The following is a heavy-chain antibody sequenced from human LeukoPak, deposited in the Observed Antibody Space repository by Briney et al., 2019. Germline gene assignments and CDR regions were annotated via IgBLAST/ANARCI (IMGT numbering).Heavy chain of an antibody. D-gene: IGHD3-22*01. CDR1: GFSVSSNY. V-gene: IGHV3-53*01. Sequence: GGSLRLSCAASGFSVSSNYMSWVRQAPGKGLEWVSVIYIGGSTYYADSVKGRFTISRDNSKNTLYLQMDSLRAEDTAVYYCVREGGDSSGYYNLFGYWGQGTLVTVSS. J-gene: IGHJ4*02. CDR3: VREGGDSSGYYNLFGY. CDR2: IYIGGST.